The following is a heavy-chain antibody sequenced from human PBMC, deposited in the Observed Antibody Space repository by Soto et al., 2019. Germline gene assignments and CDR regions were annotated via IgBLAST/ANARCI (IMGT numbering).Heavy chain of an antibody. Sequence: GGSLRLSCAASGFTFSSYSMNWVRQAPGKGLEWVSSISSSSSYIYYADSVKGRFTISRDNAKNSLYLQMNSLRAEDSAVYYCAFAGSGSYSNVPDAFDIWGQGTMVTVSS. J-gene: IGHJ3*02. V-gene: IGHV3-21*01. CDR1: GFTFSSYS. D-gene: IGHD3-10*01. CDR3: AFAGSGSYSNVPDAFDI. CDR2: ISSSSSYI.